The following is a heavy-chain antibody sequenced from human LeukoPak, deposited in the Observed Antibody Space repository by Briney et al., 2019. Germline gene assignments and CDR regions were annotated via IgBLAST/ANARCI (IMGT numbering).Heavy chain of an antibody. V-gene: IGHV3-7*01. Sequence: GGSLRLACAASGFTFRTYWMSWVRQAPGKGLEWVASINQGGSETYYVESVKGRFPISRDNAMNSFFLQMNSLRAEDTAVYYCARLIGDRTIYDYWGQGTKVTVSS. CDR1: GFTFRTYW. J-gene: IGHJ4*02. CDR3: ARLIGDRTIYDY. D-gene: IGHD6-6*01. CDR2: INQGGSET.